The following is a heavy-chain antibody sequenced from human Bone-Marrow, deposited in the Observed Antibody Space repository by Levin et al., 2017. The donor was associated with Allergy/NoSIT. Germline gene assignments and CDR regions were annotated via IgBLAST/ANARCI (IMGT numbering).Heavy chain of an antibody. V-gene: IGHV1-2*02. CDR2: FNPHNGDT. J-gene: IGHJ3*02. D-gene: IGHD3-10*01. CDR1: GYTFTGYY. Sequence: GASVKVSCKASGYTFTGYYMHWVRQAPGQGLEWMAWFNPHNGDTHYAQKFQGRVTLTRDTSISTAYMDLSRLTSDDSAVYFCARETKLTDAFDIWGQGTMVIVSS. CDR3: ARETKLTDAFDI.